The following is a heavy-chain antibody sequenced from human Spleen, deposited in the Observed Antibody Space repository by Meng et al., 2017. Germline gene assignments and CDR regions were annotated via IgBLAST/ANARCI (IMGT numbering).Heavy chain of an antibody. D-gene: IGHD3-22*01. CDR3: TREGLYYYDTSGPLDY. J-gene: IGHJ4*02. V-gene: IGHV3-49*04. CDR2: IRSKAYGGTT. Sequence: GESLKISCTASGFTFGDYAMSWVRQAPGKGLEWVGFIRSKAYGGTTEYAASVKGRFTIARDDSTSIAYLQMNSLKTEDTAVYYCTREGLYYYDTSGPLDYWGQGTLVTVSS. CDR1: GFTFGDYA.